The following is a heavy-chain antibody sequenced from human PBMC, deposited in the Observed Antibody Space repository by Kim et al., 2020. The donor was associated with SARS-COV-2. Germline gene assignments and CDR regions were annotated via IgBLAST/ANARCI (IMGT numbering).Heavy chain of an antibody. CDR3: ARGLRGYSYGYHYFDY. V-gene: IGHV3-30*04. Sequence: GGSLRLSCAASGFTFSSYAMHWVRQAPGKGLEWVAVISYDGSNKYYADSVKGRFTISRDNSKNTLYLQMNSLRAEDTAVYYCARGLRGYSYGYHYFDYWGQGTPVTVSS. J-gene: IGHJ4*02. CDR2: ISYDGSNK. D-gene: IGHD5-18*01. CDR1: GFTFSSYA.